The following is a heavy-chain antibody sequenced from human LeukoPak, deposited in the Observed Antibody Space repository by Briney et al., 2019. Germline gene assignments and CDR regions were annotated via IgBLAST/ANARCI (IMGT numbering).Heavy chain of an antibody. CDR3: ARGALWFGELLGSHYYFDY. Sequence: PSETLSLTCAVYGGPFSGYYWSWIRQPPGKGLEWIGEINHSGSTNYNPSLKSRVTISVDTPKNQFSLKLSSVTAADTAVYYCARGALWFGELLGSHYYFDYWGQGTLVTVSS. CDR1: GGPFSGYY. D-gene: IGHD3-10*01. CDR2: INHSGST. J-gene: IGHJ4*02. V-gene: IGHV4-34*01.